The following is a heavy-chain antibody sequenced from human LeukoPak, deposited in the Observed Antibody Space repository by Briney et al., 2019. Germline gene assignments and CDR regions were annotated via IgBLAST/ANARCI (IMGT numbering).Heavy chain of an antibody. V-gene: IGHV4-59*12. D-gene: IGHD2-2*01. Sequence: PSETLSLTCTVSGGSISSYYWSWIRQPPGKGLEWIGYIYYSGSTNYNPSLNSRVTMSVDSSENQFSLRLSSVTAADTAVYYCARAPRSCSSTSCTSGIFFDYWGQGILVTVSS. J-gene: IGHJ4*01. CDR1: GGSISSYY. CDR3: ARAPRSCSSTSCTSGIFFDY. CDR2: IYYSGST.